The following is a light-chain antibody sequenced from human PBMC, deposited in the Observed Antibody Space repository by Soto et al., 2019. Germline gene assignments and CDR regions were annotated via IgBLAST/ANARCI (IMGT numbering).Light chain of an antibody. CDR3: QQYGSSRVT. CDR2: GAS. J-gene: IGKJ3*01. Sequence: EIALTQSPGTLSLSPGERATLSCRASQSVSSSYLAWYQQKPGQAPRLLIYGASSRATGIPDRFSGSGSGTDFTLTISRLEPEDFAVYYCQQYGSSRVTFGPGTKVDIK. V-gene: IGKV3-20*01. CDR1: QSVSSSY.